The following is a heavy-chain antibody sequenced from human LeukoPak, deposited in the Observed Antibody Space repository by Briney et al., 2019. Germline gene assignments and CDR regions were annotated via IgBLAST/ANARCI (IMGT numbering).Heavy chain of an antibody. Sequence: GGSLRLSCIASGFIFGDYGMSWVRQAPGKGLEWVGFIGSKAYGGTTEYAASVRGRFTISRDDSKSIAYLQMNSLKTEDTAVYYCTTLYDSSGSHYYYYYYMDVWGKGTTVTISS. D-gene: IGHD3-22*01. CDR2: IGSKAYGGTT. CDR1: GFIFGDYG. V-gene: IGHV3-49*04. CDR3: TTLYDSSGSHYYYYYYMDV. J-gene: IGHJ6*03.